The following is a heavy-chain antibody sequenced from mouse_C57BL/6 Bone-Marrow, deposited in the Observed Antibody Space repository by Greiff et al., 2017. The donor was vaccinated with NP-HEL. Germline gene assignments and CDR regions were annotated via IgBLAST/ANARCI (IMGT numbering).Heavy chain of an antibody. V-gene: IGHV5-4*01. Sequence: EVNLVESGGGLVKPGGSLKLSCAASGFTFSSYAMSWVRQTPEKRLEWVATISDGGSYTYYPDNVKGRFTISRDNAKNNLYLQMSHLKSEDTAMYYCARDGTRFYWYFDVWGTGTTVTVSS. CDR3: ARDGTRFYWYFDV. CDR1: GFTFSSYA. D-gene: IGHD4-1*01. CDR2: ISDGGSYT. J-gene: IGHJ1*03.